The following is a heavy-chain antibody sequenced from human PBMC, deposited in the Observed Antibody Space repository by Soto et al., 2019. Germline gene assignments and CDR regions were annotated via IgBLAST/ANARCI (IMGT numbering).Heavy chain of an antibody. CDR1: GGSISSGGYY. J-gene: IGHJ4*02. CDR3: ARGEDVVTPSY. Sequence: KSSETLSLTCTVSGGSISSGGYYWSWIRQHPGKGLEWIGYIYYSGSTYYNPSLKSRVTISVDTSKNQFSLKLSSVTAADTAVYYCARGEDVVTPSYWGQGTLVTVSS. CDR2: IYYSGST. D-gene: IGHD2-15*01. V-gene: IGHV4-31*03.